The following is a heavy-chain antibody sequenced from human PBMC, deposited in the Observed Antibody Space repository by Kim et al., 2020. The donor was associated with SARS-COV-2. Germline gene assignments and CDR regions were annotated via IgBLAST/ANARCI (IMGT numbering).Heavy chain of an antibody. CDR3: VRGHYGIIVGEY. V-gene: IGHV1-18*01. D-gene: IGHD1-26*01. Sequence: ASVKVSCKASGYTFTDYGFSWVRQAPGQGLEWMGWIDSDNGNTNYAQNLQGRVTMTADTSTSTAYMELMSLRSDDTAMYYCVRGHYGIIVGEYWGQGTLVTVSS. J-gene: IGHJ4*02. CDR1: GYTFTDYG. CDR2: IDSDNGNT.